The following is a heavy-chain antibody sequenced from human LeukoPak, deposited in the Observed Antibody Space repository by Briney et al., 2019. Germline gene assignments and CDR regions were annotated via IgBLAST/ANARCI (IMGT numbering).Heavy chain of an antibody. V-gene: IGHV3-48*03. D-gene: IGHD3-22*01. CDR3: ARDSGSSGYL. J-gene: IGHJ5*02. CDR1: GFTLSRYE. CDR2: MSSSGSTI. Sequence: VGSLRLSRAASGFTLSRYEMNWVRPAPGKGLEWVSHMSSSGSTIYYADTVKGRFTISRDNAKNSLYLQMNSLRAEDTAVYYCARDSGSSGYLWGQGTLVSVSS.